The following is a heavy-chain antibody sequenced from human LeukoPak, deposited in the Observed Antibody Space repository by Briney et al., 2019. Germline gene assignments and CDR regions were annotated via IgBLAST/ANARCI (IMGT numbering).Heavy chain of an antibody. V-gene: IGHV3-21*01. Sequence: PGGSLRLSCAASGFTFSSYSMNWVRQAPGKGLEWVSSISSSSSYIYYADSVKGRFTISRDNAKNSLYLQMNSLRAEDTAVYYCARSYGSSGYSPGYWGQGTLVTVSS. D-gene: IGHD3-22*01. CDR2: ISSSSSYI. J-gene: IGHJ4*02. CDR1: GFTFSSYS. CDR3: ARSYGSSGYSPGY.